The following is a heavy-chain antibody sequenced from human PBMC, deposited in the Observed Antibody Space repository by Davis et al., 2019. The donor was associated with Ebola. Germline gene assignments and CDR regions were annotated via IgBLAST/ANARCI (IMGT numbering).Heavy chain of an antibody. D-gene: IGHD6-13*01. CDR3: ARVAAAGTSYYYYYYGMDV. Sequence: ASVKVSCKASGYTFTGYYMHWVRQAPGQGLEWMGWINPNSGGTNYAQKFQGRVTMTRDTSISTAYMELSRLRSDDTAVYYCARVAAAGTSYYYYYYGMDVWGQGTTVTVSS. J-gene: IGHJ6*02. CDR1: GYTFTGYY. V-gene: IGHV1-2*02. CDR2: INPNSGGT.